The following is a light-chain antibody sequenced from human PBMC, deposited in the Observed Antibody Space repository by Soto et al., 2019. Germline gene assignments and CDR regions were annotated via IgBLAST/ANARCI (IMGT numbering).Light chain of an antibody. CDR3: SSHTSSSRYV. J-gene: IGLJ1*01. CDR2: EVT. Sequence: QSALTQPASVSGSPGQSITISCTGTSSDVGGYNFVSWYQQHPGKAPKLMIYEVTKRPSGVSNRFSGSKSGNTASLTISGLQAEDEADYFCSSHTSSSRYVFGTGTKLTV. CDR1: SSDVGGYNF. V-gene: IGLV2-14*01.